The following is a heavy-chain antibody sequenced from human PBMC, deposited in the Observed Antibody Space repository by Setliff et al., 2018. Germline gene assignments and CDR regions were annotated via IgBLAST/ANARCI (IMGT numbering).Heavy chain of an antibody. J-gene: IGHJ4*02. V-gene: IGHV4-38-2*02. D-gene: IGHD2-15*01. Sequence: SETLSLTCSVSSSSITSAYSWAWIRQTPGKGLEWIGTLHPSEGPSYNPSLRSRVTLSQDTSYNQFSLNLNSVTAADAAVYYCATMMSTGVGGRGHLVNWGQGTLVTVSS. CDR1: SSSITSAYS. CDR3: ATMMSTGVGGRGHLVN. CDR2: LHPSEGP.